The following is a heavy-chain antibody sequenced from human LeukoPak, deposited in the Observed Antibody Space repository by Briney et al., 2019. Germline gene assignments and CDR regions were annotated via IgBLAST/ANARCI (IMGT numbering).Heavy chain of an antibody. J-gene: IGHJ4*02. D-gene: IGHD3-10*01. Sequence: PGGSLRLSCAASGFTFSSYVMHWVRQAPGKGLEWVALIYHDGSNSYYADSVKGRLAISRDNSKNTLYLQMNSLRAEDTAVYYCASNMVRGTYYFDYWGQGTLVTVYS. CDR3: ASNMVRGTYYFDY. CDR1: GFTFSSYV. CDR2: IYHDGSNS. V-gene: IGHV3-33*01.